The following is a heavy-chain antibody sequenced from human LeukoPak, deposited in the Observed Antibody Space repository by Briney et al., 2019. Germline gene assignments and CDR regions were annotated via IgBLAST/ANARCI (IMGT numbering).Heavy chain of an antibody. V-gene: IGHV3-33*01. CDR2: IWYDGSKK. CDR3: ATARQYSSSWYLDY. CDR1: VLTFRNYG. Sequence: PGGSLGLSCAASVLTFRNYGMYCVRQAPGKGVEWVALIWYDGSKKLYADSVKGRFTISRDNSKNTLYLQMDSLRAEDTAVYYCATARQYSSSWYLDYWGQGTLVTVSS. J-gene: IGHJ4*02. D-gene: IGHD6-13*01.